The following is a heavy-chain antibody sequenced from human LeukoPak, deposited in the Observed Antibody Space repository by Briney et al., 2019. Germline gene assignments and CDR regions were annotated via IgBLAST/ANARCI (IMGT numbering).Heavy chain of an antibody. V-gene: IGHV3-30*02. Sequence: GGSLRLSCVVSTFTFSNFGIHWVRQAPGKGLEWVAFIRYDGSNKYYADSVRGRFSISRDSSKNTLYLQMNSLRAEDTAVYYCAKEYNSGWHDAFDIWGQGTMVTVSS. D-gene: IGHD5-12*01. J-gene: IGHJ3*02. CDR1: TFTFSNFG. CDR2: IRYDGSNK. CDR3: AKEYNSGWHDAFDI.